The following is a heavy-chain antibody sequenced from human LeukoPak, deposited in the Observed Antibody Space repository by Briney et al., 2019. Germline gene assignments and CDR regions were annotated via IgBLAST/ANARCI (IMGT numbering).Heavy chain of an antibody. CDR2: IYYSGST. CDR1: GGSISSSSYY. D-gene: IGHD3-22*01. J-gene: IGHJ4*02. Sequence: PSETLSLTCTVSGGSISSSSYYWGWIRQPPGKGLEWIGSIYYSGSTYYNPSLKSRVTISVDTSKNQFSLKLSSVTAADTAVYYCARTLSSGYYRPFDYWGQGTLVTVSS. CDR3: ARTLSSGYYRPFDY. V-gene: IGHV4-39*07.